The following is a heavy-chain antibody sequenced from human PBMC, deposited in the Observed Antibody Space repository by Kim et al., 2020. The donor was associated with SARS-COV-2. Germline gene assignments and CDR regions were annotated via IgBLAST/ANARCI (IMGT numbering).Heavy chain of an antibody. CDR3: ARHASTRDSSGYLLDY. Sequence: SETLSLTCTVSGGSISSSSYYWGWIRQPPGKGLEWIGSIYYSGSTYYNPSLKSRVTISVDTSKNQFSLKLSSVTAADTAVYYCARHASTRDSSGYLLDYWGQGTLVTVSS. D-gene: IGHD3-22*01. CDR1: GGSISSSSYY. CDR2: IYYSGST. V-gene: IGHV4-39*01. J-gene: IGHJ4*02.